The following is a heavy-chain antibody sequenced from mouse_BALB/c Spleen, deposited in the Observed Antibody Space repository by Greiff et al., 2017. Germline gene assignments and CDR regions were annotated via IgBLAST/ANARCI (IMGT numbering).Heavy chain of an antibody. V-gene: IGHV1-9*01. D-gene: IGHD1-1*01. J-gene: IGHJ4*01. CDR3: ARRDYYVSSSYYYAMDY. Sequence: QVQLKESGAELMKPGASVKISCKATGYTFSSYWLEWVKQRPGHGLEWIGEILPGSGSTNYNEKFKGKATFTADTSSNTAYMQLSSLTSEDSAVYYCARRDYYVSSSYYYAMDYWGQGTSGTVAS. CDR1: GYTFSSYW. CDR2: ILPGSGST.